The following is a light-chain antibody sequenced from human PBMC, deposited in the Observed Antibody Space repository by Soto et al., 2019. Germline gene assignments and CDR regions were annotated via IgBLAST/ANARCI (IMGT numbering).Light chain of an antibody. Sequence: EIVMTQSPATLFVSPGERVTLSCRASHSVFTNLAWYQHKPGQAPRLLIYGASTRAAGIPARFSGSGSGTGFTLPISSLQSQDFAFYYCQQYNDWPLPTFGGGMKVEIK. CDR2: GAS. V-gene: IGKV3-15*01. CDR3: QQYNDWPLPT. J-gene: IGKJ4*01. CDR1: HSVFTN.